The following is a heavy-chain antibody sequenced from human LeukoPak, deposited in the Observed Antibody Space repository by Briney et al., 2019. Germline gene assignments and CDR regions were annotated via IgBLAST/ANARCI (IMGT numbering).Heavy chain of an antibody. CDR1: GFSFRNPW. J-gene: IGHJ4*02. Sequence: GGSLRHSCSASGFSFRNPWMGWVRQAPGKGLEWVSGIKNKTDSRKTEYAAQVKGRFTISRDNSKHTLILQMNSLTTEDTAVYFCTTGMAVAAIVVWGQGTLVTVSS. CDR3: TTGMAVAAIVV. V-gene: IGHV3-15*01. CDR2: IKNKTDSRKT. D-gene: IGHD2-15*01.